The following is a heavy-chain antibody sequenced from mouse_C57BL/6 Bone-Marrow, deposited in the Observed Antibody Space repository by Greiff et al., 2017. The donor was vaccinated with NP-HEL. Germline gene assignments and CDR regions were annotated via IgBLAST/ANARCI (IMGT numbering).Heavy chain of an antibody. CDR3: AREGDYEAFDY. CDR1: GFTFSSYA. J-gene: IGHJ2*01. Sequence: EVKLVESGGGLVKPGGSLKLSCAASGFTFSSYAMSWVRQTPEKRLEWVATISDGGSYTYYPDNVKGRFTISRDNAKNNLYLQMSHLKSEDTAMYYCAREGDYEAFDYWGQGTTLTVSS. V-gene: IGHV5-4*01. D-gene: IGHD2-4*01. CDR2: ISDGGSYT.